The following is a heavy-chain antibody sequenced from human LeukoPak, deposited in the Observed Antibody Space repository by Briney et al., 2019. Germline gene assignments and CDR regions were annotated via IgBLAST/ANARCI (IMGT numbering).Heavy chain of an antibody. Sequence: GGSLRLSCAASGFTFSDYSMNWVRQAPGKGLEWVAVISYDGSNKYYAASVKGRFTISRDNSKNTLYLQMNSLRAEDTAVYYCATTTVTSPFDYWGQGTLVTVSS. CDR1: GFTFSDYS. CDR2: ISYDGSNK. J-gene: IGHJ4*02. CDR3: ATTTVTSPFDY. V-gene: IGHV3-30*03. D-gene: IGHD4-17*01.